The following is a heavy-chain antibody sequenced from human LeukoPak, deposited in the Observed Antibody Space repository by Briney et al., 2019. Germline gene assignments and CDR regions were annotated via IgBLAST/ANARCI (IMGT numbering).Heavy chain of an antibody. Sequence: GGSLRLSCAASGFTFSSYWMSWVRQAPGKGLEWVANTKQDGSEKYYVDSVKGRFTISRDNAKNSLYLQMNSLRAEDTAVYYCARYCSGGSCTYYYYGMDVWGKGTTVTVSS. CDR1: GFTFSSYW. CDR3: ARYCSGGSCTYYYYGMDV. V-gene: IGHV3-7*03. CDR2: TKQDGSEK. J-gene: IGHJ6*04. D-gene: IGHD2-15*01.